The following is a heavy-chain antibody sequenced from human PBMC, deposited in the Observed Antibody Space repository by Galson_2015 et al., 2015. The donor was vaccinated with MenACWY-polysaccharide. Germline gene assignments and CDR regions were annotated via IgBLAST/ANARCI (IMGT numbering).Heavy chain of an antibody. V-gene: IGHV3-23*01. J-gene: IGHJ4*02. Sequence: SLRLSCAASGLTFRNRAMNWVRQAPGKGLECVSGINGYGDSPNHADSVKGRFTISRDNSKNTFHMQMNSLRAGDTAIYYCATQDWGQPGGWGQGTLVTGSS. D-gene: IGHD7-27*01. CDR2: INGYGDSP. CDR3: ATQDWGQPGG. CDR1: GLTFRNRA.